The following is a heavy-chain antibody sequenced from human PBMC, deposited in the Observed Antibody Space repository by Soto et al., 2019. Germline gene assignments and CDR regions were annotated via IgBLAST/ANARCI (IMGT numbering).Heavy chain of an antibody. CDR2: IIPIFGTA. CDR3: ASGGGYSSSWYPLRYNWFDP. J-gene: IGHJ5*02. V-gene: IGHV1-69*13. Sequence: SVKVSCKASGGTFSSYAISWVRQAPGQGLEWMGGIIPIFGTANYAQKFQGRVTITADESTSTAYMELSSLRSEDTAVYYCASGGGYSSSWYPLRYNWFDPWGQGALVTVSS. D-gene: IGHD6-13*01. CDR1: GGTFSSYA.